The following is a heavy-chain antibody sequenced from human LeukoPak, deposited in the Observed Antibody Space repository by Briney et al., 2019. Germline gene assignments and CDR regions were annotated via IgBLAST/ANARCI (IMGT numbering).Heavy chain of an antibody. V-gene: IGHV1-69*04. D-gene: IGHD3-10*01. CDR3: ARDRTYGYYYYYYGMDV. CDR1: GGTFSSYA. CDR2: IIPILGIA. J-gene: IGHJ6*02. Sequence: KVSCKASGGTFSSYAISWVRPAPGQGLEWMGRIIPILGIANYAQKFQGRVTITADKSTSTAYMELSSLRSEDTAVYYCARDRTYGYYYYYYGMDVWGQGTTVTVSS.